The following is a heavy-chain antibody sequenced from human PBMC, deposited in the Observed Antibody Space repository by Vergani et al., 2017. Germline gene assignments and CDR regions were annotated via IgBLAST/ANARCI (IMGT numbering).Heavy chain of an antibody. Sequence: EVQLVESGGGLIKPGGSLRLSCAASGFTFSSYAMTWVRQAPGKGLEWVSAISGSGDTTYYADSVKGRFTSSRDNSKNTLYLQMNSLRAEDTAVYYCAKGGGFAEYFQHWGQGTLVTVSS. CDR1: GFTFSSYA. CDR3: AKGGGFAEYFQH. J-gene: IGHJ1*01. D-gene: IGHD3-16*01. V-gene: IGHV3-23*04. CDR2: ISGSGDTT.